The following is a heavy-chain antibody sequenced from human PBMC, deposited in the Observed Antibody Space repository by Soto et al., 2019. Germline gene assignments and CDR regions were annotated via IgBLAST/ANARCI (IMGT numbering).Heavy chain of an antibody. CDR2: ISAYNGNT. D-gene: IGHD1-26*01. CDR1: GYTFTSYG. V-gene: IGHV1-18*01. Sequence: QVPLVQSGAEVKKPGASVKVSCKASGYTFTSYGISWVRQAPGQGLEWMGWISAYNGNTNYAQKLQGRVTMTTDTPTSTAYMELRSLRSDDTAVYYCARVRSAAWVNAPNDYWGQGNLVTVSS. J-gene: IGHJ4*02. CDR3: ARVRSAAWVNAPNDY.